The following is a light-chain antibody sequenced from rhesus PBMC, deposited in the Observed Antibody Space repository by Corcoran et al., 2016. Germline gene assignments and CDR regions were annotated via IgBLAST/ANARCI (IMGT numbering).Light chain of an antibody. CDR1: QGITND. Sequence: DIQMTQSPSSLSASVGDRVTITCRASQGITNDLAWYHHKTGENPKLLVYEASSLQSGIPSRFSGSGAGTDFTITISSLQSEDFATYYCQHYYSTPRTFGQGTKVEIK. CDR2: EAS. CDR3: QHYYSTPRT. J-gene: IGKJ1*01. V-gene: IGKV1-25*01.